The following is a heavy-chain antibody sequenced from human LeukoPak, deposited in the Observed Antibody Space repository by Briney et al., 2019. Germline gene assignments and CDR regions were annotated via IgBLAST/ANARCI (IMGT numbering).Heavy chain of an antibody. V-gene: IGHV4-39*01. Sequence: PSETLSLTCTVSGDSINSTSYYWGWIRQPPGKGLEWIGSIYYSGSTYYNPSLKSRVTISVDTSKNQFSLKLSSVTAADTAVYYCARHMEWELLGAFDIWGQGTMVTVSS. J-gene: IGHJ3*02. D-gene: IGHD1-26*01. CDR1: GDSINSTSYY. CDR2: IYYSGST. CDR3: ARHMEWELLGAFDI.